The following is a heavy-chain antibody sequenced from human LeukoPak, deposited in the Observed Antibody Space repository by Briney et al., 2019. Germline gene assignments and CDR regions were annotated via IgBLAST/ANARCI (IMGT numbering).Heavy chain of an antibody. D-gene: IGHD3-10*01. V-gene: IGHV4-34*01. CDR2: MHYSGAT. CDR1: GGSFSGYY. Sequence: SETLSLTCAVYGGSFSGYYWSWIRQPPGKGLEWIGEMHYSGATNYNPSLKSRVTISADTSVNQFSLKLSSVTAADTAVYYCARDQVSGWNAFDIWGQGTMVTVSS. CDR3: ARDQVSGWNAFDI. J-gene: IGHJ3*02.